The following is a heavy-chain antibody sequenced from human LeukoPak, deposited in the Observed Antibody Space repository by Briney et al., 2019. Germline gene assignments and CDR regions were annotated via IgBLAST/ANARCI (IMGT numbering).Heavy chain of an antibody. CDR2: INSNGRST. J-gene: IGHJ4*02. CDR1: GFTFSSYS. Sequence: HPGGSLRLSCAASGFTFSSYSMNWVRQAPGKGLEWVSAINSNGRSTNYADSVKGRFTISRDNSKNTLYLQMNSLRAEDTALYYCAKWQDSTYWGYFDYWGQGTLVTVSS. D-gene: IGHD3-16*01. CDR3: AKWQDSTYWGYFDY. V-gene: IGHV3-23*01.